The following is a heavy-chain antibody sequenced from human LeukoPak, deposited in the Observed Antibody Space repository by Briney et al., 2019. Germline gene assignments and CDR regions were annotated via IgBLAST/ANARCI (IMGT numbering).Heavy chain of an antibody. CDR3: ATVGGSYGGYFDY. D-gene: IGHD1-26*01. J-gene: IGHJ4*02. Sequence: ASVKVSCKASGGTFSSYAISWVRQAPGQGLEWMGIINPSGGSTSYAQKFQGRVTMTRDTSTSTVYMELSSLRSEDTAVYYYATVGGSYGGYFDYWGQGTLVTVSS. CDR1: GGTFSSYA. V-gene: IGHV1-46*01. CDR2: INPSGGST.